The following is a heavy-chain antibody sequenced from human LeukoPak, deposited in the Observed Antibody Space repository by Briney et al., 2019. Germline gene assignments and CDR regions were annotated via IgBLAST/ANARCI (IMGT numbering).Heavy chain of an antibody. Sequence: SGTLSLTCAVYGGSFSGYYWSWIRQPPGKGLEWIGEINHSGSTNYNPSLKSRVTISVDTSKNQFSLKLSSVTAADTAVYYCARGTLYRGGYYPYYYYGMDVWGQGTTVTVSS. CDR2: INHSGST. D-gene: IGHD3-22*01. CDR1: GGSFSGYY. V-gene: IGHV4-34*01. CDR3: ARGTLYRGGYYPYYYYGMDV. J-gene: IGHJ6*02.